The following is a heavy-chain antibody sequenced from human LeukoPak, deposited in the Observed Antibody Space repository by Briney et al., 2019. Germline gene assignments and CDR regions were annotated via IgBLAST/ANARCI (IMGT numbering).Heavy chain of an antibody. V-gene: IGHV3-48*01. J-gene: IGHJ5*02. CDR1: GFIFGSYS. D-gene: IGHD1-26*01. CDR3: AKDQRWESPPYLDP. Sequence: PGGSLRLSCEASGFIFGSYSMNWVRQAPGKGLEWVAYISGRSNVIKYVDSVKGRFTISRDNAKNSLYLQMNGLRAEDTAVYYFAKDQRWESPPYLDPWGQGTPVTGSP. CDR2: ISGRSNVI.